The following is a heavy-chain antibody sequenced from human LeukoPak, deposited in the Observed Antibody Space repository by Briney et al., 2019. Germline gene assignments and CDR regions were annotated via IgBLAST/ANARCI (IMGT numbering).Heavy chain of an antibody. Sequence: PGGSLRLSCAAAGFTFSSYAMSWVRQAPGKVLELVSANSGSGGSTYYADSVKGRFTISRDNSKNTLYLQMNSLRAEDTAVYYCAKDLLTNDYGDYGSYWGQGTLVTVSS. V-gene: IGHV3-23*01. J-gene: IGHJ4*02. D-gene: IGHD4-17*01. CDR3: AKDLLTNDYGDYGSY. CDR1: GFTFSSYA. CDR2: NSGSGGST.